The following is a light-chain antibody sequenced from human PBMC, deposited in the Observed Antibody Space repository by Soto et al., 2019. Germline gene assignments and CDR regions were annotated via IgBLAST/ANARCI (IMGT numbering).Light chain of an antibody. CDR2: EVS. J-gene: IGLJ1*01. V-gene: IGLV2-23*02. CDR3: CSYAGSSTFYV. CDR1: SSDVGSYNL. Sequence: QSVLTQPASVSGSPGQSITISCTGTSSDVGSYNLVSWYQQHPGKVPKLMIFEVSKRPSGVSNRFSGSKSGDTASLTISGLQAVDEADYYCCSYAGSSTFYVFGTGTKVTVL.